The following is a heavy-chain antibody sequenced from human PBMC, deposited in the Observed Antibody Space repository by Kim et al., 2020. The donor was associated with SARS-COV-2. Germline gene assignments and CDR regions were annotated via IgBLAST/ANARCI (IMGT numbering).Heavy chain of an antibody. V-gene: IGHV3-30-3*01. CDR2: LPYDGSNE. CDR1: GFTFTIYT. CDR3: ASCAVFGVVTPCYFDY. J-gene: IGHJ4*02. Sequence: GGSLRLSCAASGFTFTIYTMHWVRQAPGKGLQWVAVLPYDGSNEYYADSVKGRFTISKDSSENTLYLQMNSLRPEDTAVYFCASCAVFGVVTPCYFDYWGQGTLVTVSS. D-gene: IGHD3-3*01.